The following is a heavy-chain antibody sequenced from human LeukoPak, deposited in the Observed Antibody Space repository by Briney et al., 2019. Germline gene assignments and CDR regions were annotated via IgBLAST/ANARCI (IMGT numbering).Heavy chain of an antibody. CDR3: ARAVSMALFDY. CDR2: IYYSGST. V-gene: IGHV4-59*01. Sequence: PSETLSLTCTVSGGSISSYYWSWIRQPPGKGLEWIGYIYYSGSTNYNPSLKSRVTISVDTSKNQFSLKLSSVTAADTAVYYCARAVSMALFDYWGQGTLVTVSS. D-gene: IGHD2/OR15-2a*01. CDR1: GGSISSYY. J-gene: IGHJ4*02.